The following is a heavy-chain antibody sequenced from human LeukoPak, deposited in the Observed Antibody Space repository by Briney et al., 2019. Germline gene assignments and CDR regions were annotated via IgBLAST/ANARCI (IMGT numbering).Heavy chain of an antibody. Sequence: ASVKVSCKASGYTFTSYGISWVRQAPGQGLEWMGWISAYNGNTNYAQKLQGRVTMTTDTSTSTAYMELRSLRSDDTAVYYCARDYPEGYYGGAHYYYYGMDVWGQETTVTVSS. CDR2: ISAYNGNT. CDR3: ARDYPEGYYGGAHYYYYGMDV. V-gene: IGHV1-18*01. CDR1: GYTFTSYG. D-gene: IGHD4-23*01. J-gene: IGHJ6*02.